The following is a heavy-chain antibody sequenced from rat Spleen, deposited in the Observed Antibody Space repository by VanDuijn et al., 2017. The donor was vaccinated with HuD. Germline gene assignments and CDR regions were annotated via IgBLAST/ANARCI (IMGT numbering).Heavy chain of an antibody. Sequence: EVQLVESGGGLVQPGRSLKLSCVASGFTFNNYWMTWIRQAPGKGLEWVASITNTGGSTYYRDSVKGRFTISRDNAKSTLYLQMNSLRSEDTATFYCTRESSYIFFDYWGQGVMVTVSS. CDR3: TRESSYIFFDY. CDR1: GFTFNNYW. J-gene: IGHJ2*01. CDR2: ITNTGGST. D-gene: IGHD1-2*01. V-gene: IGHV5-31*01.